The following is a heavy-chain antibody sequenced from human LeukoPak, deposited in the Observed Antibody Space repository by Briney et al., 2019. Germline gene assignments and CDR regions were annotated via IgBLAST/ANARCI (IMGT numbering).Heavy chain of an antibody. V-gene: IGHV3-7*01. CDR1: GFTFSSYW. CDR2: IKQDGSEE. Sequence: QAGGSLRLSCAASGFTFSSYWMSWVRQAPGKGLEWVANIKQDGSEENFVDSVKGRFTISRDNSKNTLYLQMNSLRAEDTAVYYCAKDLLYYCSSTSCYALDPWGQGTLVTVSS. J-gene: IGHJ5*02. D-gene: IGHD2-2*01. CDR3: AKDLLYYCSSTSCYALDP.